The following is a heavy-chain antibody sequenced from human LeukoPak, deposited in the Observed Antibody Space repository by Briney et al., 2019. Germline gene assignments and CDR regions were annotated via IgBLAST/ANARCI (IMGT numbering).Heavy chain of an antibody. CDR2: IYHSEST. D-gene: IGHD2-21*02. V-gene: IGHV4-30-2*01. CDR3: ARGGGDGGY. J-gene: IGHJ4*02. CDR1: GDSISSGGYS. Sequence: PSETLSLTCAVSGDSISSGGYSWSWIRQPPGKGLEWIGYIYHSESTYYNPSLKSRVTISVDTSKNQFSLKLSSVTAADTAVYYCARGGGDGGYWGQGTLVTVSS.